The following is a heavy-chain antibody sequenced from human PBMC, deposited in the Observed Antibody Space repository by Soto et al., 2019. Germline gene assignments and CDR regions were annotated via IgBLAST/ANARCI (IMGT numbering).Heavy chain of an antibody. D-gene: IGHD1-26*01. J-gene: IGHJ4*02. Sequence: PGGSLRLSCAIFESTVSRDWMNWVRQAPGKGLEWVAHINQDGSEKYYMDYVKGRFTISRDNAKKSLYLQMNSLRPADTAMYYCSGGVGDAFWGQGTLVTVSS. CDR1: ESTVSRDW. CDR2: INQDGSEK. CDR3: SGGVGDAF. V-gene: IGHV3-7*04.